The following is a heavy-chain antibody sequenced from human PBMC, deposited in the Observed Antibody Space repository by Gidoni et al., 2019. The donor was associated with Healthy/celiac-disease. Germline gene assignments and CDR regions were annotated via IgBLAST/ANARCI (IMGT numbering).Heavy chain of an antibody. CDR3: ARIDNWNYDY. D-gene: IGHD1-20*01. Sequence: QVTLRESGPALVKPTQPLTLTCPFAGFSLSTSGRCVSWIRQPPGKALEWLARIDWDDDKYYSTSLKTRLTISKDTSKNQVVLTMTNMDPVDTATYYCARIDNWNYDYWGQGTLVTVSS. V-gene: IGHV2-70*15. J-gene: IGHJ4*02. CDR2: IDWDDDK. CDR1: GFSLSTSGRC.